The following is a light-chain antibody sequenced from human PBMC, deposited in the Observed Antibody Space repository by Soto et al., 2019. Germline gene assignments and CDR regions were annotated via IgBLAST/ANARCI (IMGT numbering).Light chain of an antibody. CDR1: SSNIGSNP. CDR2: SNN. J-gene: IGLJ1*01. CDR3: AAWDDRRNGDV. V-gene: IGLV1-44*01. Sequence: QSVLTQPPSASGTPGQRVTISCSGSSSNIGSNPVNWYQQLPGTAPKLLIYSNNQRPSGGPDRFSAYKSGTSASLAISGLQSEDEDDYYCAAWDDRRNGDVFGTGTKVNVL.